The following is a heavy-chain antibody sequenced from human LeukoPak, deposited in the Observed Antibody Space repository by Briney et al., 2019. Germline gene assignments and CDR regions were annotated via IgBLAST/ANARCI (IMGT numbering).Heavy chain of an antibody. J-gene: IGHJ4*02. Sequence: GASVKVSCKASGGTFSSYAISWVRQAPGQGLEWMGGIIPIFGTANNAQKFQGRVTITADESTSTAYMELSSLRSEDTAVYYCARSIRTLYSGYDFLVYYFDYWGQGTLVTVSS. D-gene: IGHD5-12*01. CDR3: ARSIRTLYSGYDFLVYYFDY. CDR1: GGTFSSYA. V-gene: IGHV1-69*13. CDR2: IIPIFGTA.